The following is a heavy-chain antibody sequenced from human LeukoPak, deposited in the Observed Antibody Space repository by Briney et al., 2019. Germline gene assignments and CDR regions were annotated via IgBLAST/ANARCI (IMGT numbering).Heavy chain of an antibody. D-gene: IGHD6-6*01. Sequence: SETLSLTCAVYGGSFSGYYRSWIRPPPGKGLEWVGEINHSGSTNYNPSLKSRVTISVDTSKNQFSLKLSSVTAADTAVYYCARGRSIAARRFDYWGQGTLVTVSS. V-gene: IGHV4-34*01. CDR1: GGSFSGYY. J-gene: IGHJ4*02. CDR2: INHSGST. CDR3: ARGRSIAARRFDY.